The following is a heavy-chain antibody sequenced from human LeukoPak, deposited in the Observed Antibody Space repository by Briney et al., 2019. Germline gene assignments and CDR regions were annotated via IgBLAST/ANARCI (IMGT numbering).Heavy chain of an antibody. CDR1: GFNFNSYW. CDR3: TRQQLDAFDI. CDR2: IKQDGSDI. V-gene: IGHV3-7*04. Sequence: GGSLRLSCAASGFNFNSYWMSWVRQAPGKGLECVANIKQDGSDIYFVDSVKGRFTISRDNAKNSLYLQMNSLRGEDTAVYYCTRQQLDAFDIWGPGTMVTVSS. J-gene: IGHJ3*02. D-gene: IGHD6-13*01.